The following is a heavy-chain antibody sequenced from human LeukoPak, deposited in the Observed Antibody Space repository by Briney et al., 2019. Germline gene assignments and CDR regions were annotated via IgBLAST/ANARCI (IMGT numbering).Heavy chain of an antibody. Sequence: GGSLRLSCAASGFTFDDYAMHWVRQAPGKGLQWVSLISWDGGGTYYADSLKGRFTISRDNSKNSLYLQMNSLRTEDTAVYYCAKWDTYYDSSGYYFYWGQGTLVTVSS. CDR2: ISWDGGGT. CDR1: GFTFDDYA. V-gene: IGHV3-43*01. J-gene: IGHJ4*02. D-gene: IGHD3-22*01. CDR3: AKWDTYYDSSGYYFY.